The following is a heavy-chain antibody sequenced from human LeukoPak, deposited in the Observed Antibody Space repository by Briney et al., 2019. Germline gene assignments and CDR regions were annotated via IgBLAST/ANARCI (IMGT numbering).Heavy chain of an antibody. D-gene: IGHD3-22*01. V-gene: IGHV3-21*01. CDR3: ARDLYYYDSNYFDY. CDR2: ISSSSSYI. J-gene: IGHJ4*02. Sequence: GGSLRLSCAASGFTFSSYSMNWVRQAPGKGLEWVSSISSSSSYIYYADSVKGRFTISRDNSKNTLYLQINSLRAEDTAVYYCARDLYYYDSNYFDYWGQGTLVTVSS. CDR1: GFTFSSYS.